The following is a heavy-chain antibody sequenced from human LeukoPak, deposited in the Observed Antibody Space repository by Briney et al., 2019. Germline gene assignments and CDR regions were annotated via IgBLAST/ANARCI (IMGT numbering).Heavy chain of an antibody. D-gene: IGHD5-18*01. CDR3: ARDEDTAMVED. J-gene: IGHJ4*02. V-gene: IGHV3-21*01. CDR1: GFTFSSYS. CDR2: ISSSSSYI. Sequence: GGYLRLSCAASGFTFSSYSMNWVRQAPGKGLEWVSSISSSSSYIYYADSVKGRFTISRDNAKNSLYLQMNSLRAEDTAVYYCARDEDTAMVEDWGQGTLVTVSS.